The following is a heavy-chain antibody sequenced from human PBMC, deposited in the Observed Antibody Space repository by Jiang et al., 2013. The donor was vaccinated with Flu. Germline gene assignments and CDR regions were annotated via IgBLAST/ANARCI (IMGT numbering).Heavy chain of an antibody. J-gene: IGHJ4*02. Sequence: SGAEVKKPGASVKVSCKVSGYTLTQLSMHWVRQAPGEGLEWMGGFDPEDGETIYAQKFQGRVTMTEDTSTDTAYMELSSLRSEDTANYYCATFSPSSAWVDYFDYWGQGTLVTVSS. D-gene: IGHD6-19*01. V-gene: IGHV1-24*01. CDR2: FDPEDGET. CDR3: ATFSPSSAWVDYFDY. CDR1: GYTLTQLS.